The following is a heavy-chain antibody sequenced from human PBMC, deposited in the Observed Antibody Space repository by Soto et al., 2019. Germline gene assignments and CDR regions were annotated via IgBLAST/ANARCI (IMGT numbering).Heavy chain of an antibody. CDR3: ARRGGGNFPYYFDF. V-gene: IGHV4-34*01. CDR2: INHSGST. J-gene: IGHJ4*02. Sequence: WTWIRQPPGKGLEWVGEINHSGSTNYNPSLKSRVAISLHTSKNQFSLRLNSVTAEDTAVYYCARRGGGNFPYYFDFWGQGTLIPVSS. D-gene: IGHD3-16*01.